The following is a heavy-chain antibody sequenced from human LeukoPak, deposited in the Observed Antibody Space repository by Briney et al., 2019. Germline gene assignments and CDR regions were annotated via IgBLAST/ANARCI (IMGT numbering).Heavy chain of an antibody. CDR2: ISDRSSTI. D-gene: IGHD3-10*01. CDR3: ARVRGPTLKTCYMDV. V-gene: IGHV3-48*04. J-gene: IGHJ6*03. Sequence: GESLRLSCAASGFTFTEYSIIWVRQAPGKGLEWVSFISDISDRSSTIHYADSAKGRFTISRDNAERSVYLQMNSLRADDTAVYYCARVRGPTLKTCYMDVWGTGTTVTVSS. CDR1: GFTFTEYS.